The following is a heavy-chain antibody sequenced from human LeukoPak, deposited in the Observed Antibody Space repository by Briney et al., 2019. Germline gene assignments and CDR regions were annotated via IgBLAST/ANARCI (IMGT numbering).Heavy chain of an antibody. CDR3: ARQGDCSSTSCYDYCYYMDV. CDR1: GYSFTSYW. D-gene: IGHD2-2*01. Sequence: GESLKISCKGSGYSFTSYWIGWVRQMPGKGLEWMGIIYPGDSDTRYSPSFQGQVTISADKSISTAYLQWSSLKASDTAMYYCARQGDCSSTSCYDYCYYMDVWGKGTTVTVSS. J-gene: IGHJ6*03. V-gene: IGHV5-51*01. CDR2: IYPGDSDT.